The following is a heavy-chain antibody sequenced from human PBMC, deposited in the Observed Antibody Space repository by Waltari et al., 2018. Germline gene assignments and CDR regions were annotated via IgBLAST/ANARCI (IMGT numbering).Heavy chain of an antibody. V-gene: IGHV2-5*02. D-gene: IGHD2-15*01. CDR1: GFSLPTSGVG. CDR2: IYWDDDK. J-gene: IGHJ3*01. CDR3: AHSRENIVVVRRASTHRTFDF. Sequence: QITLKESGPQLVKPTQTLTLTCTFSGFSLPTSGVGVGWIRQPPGKALEWLALIYWDDDKHFSPSLKNRLTITKDTSKNQVVLTMANVGPVDTGRYYCAHSRENIVVVRRASTHRTFDFWGLGTMVTVSS.